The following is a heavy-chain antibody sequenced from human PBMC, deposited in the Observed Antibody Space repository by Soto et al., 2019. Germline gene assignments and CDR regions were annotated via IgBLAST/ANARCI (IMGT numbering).Heavy chain of an antibody. Sequence: SETLSLTCAVYGGSFSGYYWSWIRQPPGKGLEWIGEINHSGSTNYNPSLKSRVTISVDTSKNQFSLKLSSMTAADTAVYYCARGHNNYGRWIYWGQGTLVTVSS. D-gene: IGHD4-4*01. V-gene: IGHV4-34*01. CDR3: ARGHNNYGRWIY. J-gene: IGHJ4*02. CDR2: INHSGST. CDR1: GGSFSGYY.